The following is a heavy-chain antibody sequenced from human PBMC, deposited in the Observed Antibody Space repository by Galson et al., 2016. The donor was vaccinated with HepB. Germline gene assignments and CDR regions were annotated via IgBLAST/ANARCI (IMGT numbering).Heavy chain of an antibody. Sequence: LSLTCAVYGGSFSGYYWSWIRQPPGKGLEWIGEINHSGSTNYNPSLTSRVTISVDTSKNQFSLKLSSVTAADTAVYYCARGDNPDYGDYASAYYYMDVWGKGTTVTVSS. CDR2: INHSGST. CDR3: ARGDNPDYGDYASAYYYMDV. CDR1: GGSFSGYY. D-gene: IGHD4-17*01. V-gene: IGHV4-34*01. J-gene: IGHJ6*03.